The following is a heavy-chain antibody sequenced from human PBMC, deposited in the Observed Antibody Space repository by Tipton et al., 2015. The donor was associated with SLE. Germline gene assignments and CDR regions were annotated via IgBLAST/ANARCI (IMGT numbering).Heavy chain of an antibody. J-gene: IGHJ4*02. CDR3: ARAGYGSHWFLDY. Sequence: TLSLTCALYGGSFNDYYWSWIRQPPGKGLEWIGEINHIGSTNYNPSLKSRVSISLDTSKKQFSLKLTSVTAADTAVYYCARAGYGSHWFLDYWGQGTLVTVSS. D-gene: IGHD6-13*01. V-gene: IGHV4-34*01. CDR1: GGSFNDYY. CDR2: INHIGST.